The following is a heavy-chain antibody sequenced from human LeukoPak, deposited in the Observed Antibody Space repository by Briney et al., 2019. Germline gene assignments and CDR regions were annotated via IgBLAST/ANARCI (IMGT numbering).Heavy chain of an antibody. CDR3: AKGGVTMGIIDY. CDR1: GFTFSSYA. V-gene: IGHV3-23*01. D-gene: IGHD3-10*01. J-gene: IGHJ4*02. CDR2: ISGSGDST. Sequence: GGSLRLSCAASGFTFSSYAMSWVRQAPGKGLEWVSVISGSGDSTYFIDSVKGRFTISRDNSKNTLDLQMNSLRAEDTAVYYCAKGGVTMGIIDYWGQGTLVTVSS.